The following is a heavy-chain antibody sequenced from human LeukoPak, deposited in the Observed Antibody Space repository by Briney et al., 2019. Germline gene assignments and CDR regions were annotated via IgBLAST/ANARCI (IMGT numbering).Heavy chain of an antibody. Sequence: GGSLRLSCAASGFTFSGYGMHWVRQAPGKGLEWVAVIWYDGSKKYYADSVKGRFTIPRDNSKNTLYLQMNSLRAEDTAVYYCARRDGDNDRGFDYWGQGTLVTVSS. CDR3: ARRDGDNDRGFDY. CDR1: GFTFSGYG. V-gene: IGHV3-33*01. D-gene: IGHD4-17*01. CDR2: IWYDGSKK. J-gene: IGHJ4*02.